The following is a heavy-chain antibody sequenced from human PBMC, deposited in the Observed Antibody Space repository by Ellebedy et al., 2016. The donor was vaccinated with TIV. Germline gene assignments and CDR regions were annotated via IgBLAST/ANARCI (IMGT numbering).Heavy chain of an antibody. CDR3: ARDYASG. Sequence: GESLKISCAASGFTFSSSWVHWVRQVPGKGLEWVSVIETGGNTYYADSVKGRFTISRDNSKDTLYLQMNSLRAEDTAVYYCARDYASGWGQGTLVTVSS. CDR1: GFTFSSSW. CDR2: IETGGNT. J-gene: IGHJ4*02. V-gene: IGHV3-53*01. D-gene: IGHD3-16*01.